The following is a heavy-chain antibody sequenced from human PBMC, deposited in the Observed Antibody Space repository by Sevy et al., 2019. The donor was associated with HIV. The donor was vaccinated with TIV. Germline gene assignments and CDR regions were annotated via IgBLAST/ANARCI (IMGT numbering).Heavy chain of an antibody. CDR3: ARDRRAGYSSNWYRDFDY. CDR2: ISHDGFNQ. Sequence: GGSLRLSCAASGFTFSDYAMHWVRQAPGKGLEWVAVISHDGFNQYYADSVKGRLTISRDSSKTTLYLEMHSLRAEDTALYYCARDRRAGYSSNWYRDFDYLGQGTLVTVSS. J-gene: IGHJ4*02. V-gene: IGHV3-30*04. CDR1: GFTFSDYA. D-gene: IGHD6-13*01.